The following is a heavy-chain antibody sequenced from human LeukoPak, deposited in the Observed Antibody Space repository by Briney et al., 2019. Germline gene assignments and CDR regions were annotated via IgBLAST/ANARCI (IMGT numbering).Heavy chain of an antibody. CDR2: INPDDKSA. V-gene: IGHV3-74*01. CDR1: GFTFSKYW. D-gene: IGHD6-19*01. J-gene: IGHJ4*02. CDR3: ARVSIGWYSFDY. Sequence: GGSLRLSCAASGFTFSKYWLHWLRQAPGKGLVWVSRINPDDKSASYADSVKGRFTISRDNAKDTVYLQMNSLRAEDTAVYYCARVSIGWYSFDYWGQGTLVTVSS.